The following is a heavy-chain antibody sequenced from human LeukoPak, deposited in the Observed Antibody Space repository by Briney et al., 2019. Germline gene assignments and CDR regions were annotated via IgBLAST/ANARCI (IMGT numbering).Heavy chain of an antibody. CDR1: GYTFTSYG. J-gene: IGHJ4*02. V-gene: IGHV1-18*01. D-gene: IGHD5-12*01. Sequence: GASVKVSCKASGYTFTSYGISWVRQAPGRGLEWMGWISGYNGNTNYAQKLQGRVTMTTDTSTSTAYMEPRSLRSDDTAVYYCARDTREWGRYSGYDFGDYWGQGTLVTVSS. CDR3: ARDTREWGRYSGYDFGDY. CDR2: ISGYNGNT.